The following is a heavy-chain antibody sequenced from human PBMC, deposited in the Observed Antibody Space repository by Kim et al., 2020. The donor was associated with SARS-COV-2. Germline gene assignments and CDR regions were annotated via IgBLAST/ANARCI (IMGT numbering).Heavy chain of an antibody. Sequence: ASVKVSCKASGYTFTSYAMHWVRQAPGQRLEWMGWINAGYGNTKYSQKFQGRVTITRDTSASTAYMELSSLRSEDTAVYYCARGAYNYDSSGYMWFDPWGQGTLVTVSS. CDR2: INAGYGNT. J-gene: IGHJ5*02. CDR1: GYTFTSYA. V-gene: IGHV1-3*01. CDR3: ARGAYNYDSSGYMWFDP. D-gene: IGHD3-22*01.